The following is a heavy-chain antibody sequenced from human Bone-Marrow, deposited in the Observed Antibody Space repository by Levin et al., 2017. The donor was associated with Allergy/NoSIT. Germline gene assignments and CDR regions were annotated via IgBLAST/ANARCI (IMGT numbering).Heavy chain of an antibody. CDR2: ISYDGSNK. CDR1: GFTFSSYG. D-gene: IGHD3-3*01. CDR3: AKEHRYYDFWSGPKESDYYDYGMDV. V-gene: IGHV3-30*18. Sequence: LSLTCAASGFTFSSYGMHWVRQAPGKGLEWVAVISYDGSNKYYADSVKGRFTISRDNSKNTLYLQMNSLRAEDTAVYYCAKEHRYYDFWSGPKESDYYDYGMDVWGQGTTVTVSS. J-gene: IGHJ6*02.